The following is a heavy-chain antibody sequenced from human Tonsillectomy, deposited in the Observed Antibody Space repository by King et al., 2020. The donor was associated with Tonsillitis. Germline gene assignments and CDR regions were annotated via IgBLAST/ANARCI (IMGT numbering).Heavy chain of an antibody. V-gene: IGHV3-30*18. J-gene: IGHJ4*02. D-gene: IGHD3-9*01. Sequence: VQLVESGGSVVQPGRSLRLFCAASGFTFRNYGMHWVRQAPGKGLEWVAVISYDGSNKYYVDSVKGRFTISRDNSKNTLYLQMNSLRAEDTAFYYCAKDHDYDILTGPSDYWGQGTLVTVSS. CDR3: AKDHDYDILTGPSDY. CDR2: ISYDGSNK. CDR1: GFTFRNYG.